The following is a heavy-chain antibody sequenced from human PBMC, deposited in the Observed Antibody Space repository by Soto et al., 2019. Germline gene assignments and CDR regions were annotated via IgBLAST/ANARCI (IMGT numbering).Heavy chain of an antibody. D-gene: IGHD6-13*01. CDR2: INHSGST. Sequence: QVQLQQWGARLLKPSETLSLTCAVYGGSFGGYYWRWIRQPPGKGLEWIGEINHSGSTNNNPSLKSRVTISVDTSKNQCSLKLSSVTAADTAVYYCARGLRSWTYYFDYWGQGIQVTVSS. CDR3: ARGLRSWTYYFDY. V-gene: IGHV4-34*01. J-gene: IGHJ4*02. CDR1: GGSFGGYY.